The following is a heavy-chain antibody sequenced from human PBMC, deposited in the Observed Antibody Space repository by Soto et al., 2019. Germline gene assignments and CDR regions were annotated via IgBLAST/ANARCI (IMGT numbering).Heavy chain of an antibody. CDR3: ARDCTNGVCHYYYYGMDV. D-gene: IGHD2-8*01. V-gene: IGHV1-69*12. Sequence: QVQLVQSGAEVKKPGSSVKVSCKASGGTFSSYAISWVRQAPGQGLEWMGGIIPIFGTANYAQKFQGRVTITADEYTSTAYMELSSLRSEDTAVYYCARDCTNGVCHYYYYGMDVWGQGTTVTVSS. CDR1: GGTFSSYA. J-gene: IGHJ6*02. CDR2: IIPIFGTA.